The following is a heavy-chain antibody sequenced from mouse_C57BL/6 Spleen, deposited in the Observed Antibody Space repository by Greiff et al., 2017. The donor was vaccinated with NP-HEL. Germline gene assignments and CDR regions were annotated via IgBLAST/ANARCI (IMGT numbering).Heavy chain of an antibody. CDR3: ARSYYSKYVGAMDY. V-gene: IGHV1-52*01. D-gene: IGHD2-5*01. CDR1: GYTFTSYW. CDR2: IDPSDSET. Sequence: QVQLQQPGAELVRPGSSVKLSCKASGYTFTSYWMHWVKQRPIQGLEWIGNIDPSDSETHYNQKFKGKATLTVDKSSSTAYMQLSSLTSEDSAVYYCARSYYSKYVGAMDYWGQGTSVTVSS. J-gene: IGHJ4*01.